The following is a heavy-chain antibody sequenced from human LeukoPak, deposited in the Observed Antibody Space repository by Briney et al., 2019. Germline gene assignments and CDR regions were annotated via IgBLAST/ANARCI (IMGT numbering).Heavy chain of an antibody. CDR2: INTNTGNP. V-gene: IGHV7-4-1*02. J-gene: IGHJ4*02. CDR3: ARNNADGEGRFGD. CDR1: GYSFTKYD. D-gene: IGHD3-10*01. Sequence: ASVKVSCKASGYSFTKYDMNWVRQAPGQGLEWMGWINTNTGNPTYAQGFTGRFVFSLDTSVSTAYLQINSLKAEDTAVYYCARNNADGEGRFGDWGQGTLVTVSS.